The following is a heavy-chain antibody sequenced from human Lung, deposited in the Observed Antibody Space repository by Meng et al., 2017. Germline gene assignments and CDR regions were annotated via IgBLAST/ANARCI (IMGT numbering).Heavy chain of an antibody. CDR1: GGSFSDYY. CDR3: ARGPTTMAHDFDY. J-gene: IGHJ4*02. CDR2: INHSGST. D-gene: IGHD4-11*01. V-gene: IGHV4-34*01. Sequence: QVQLQHGGRGLFKPSETLSLTCVVSGGSFSDYYWSWIRQPPGKGLEWIGEINHSGSTNYNPSLESRATISVDTSQNNLSLKLSSVTAADSAVYYCARGPTTMAHDFDYWGQGTLVTVSS.